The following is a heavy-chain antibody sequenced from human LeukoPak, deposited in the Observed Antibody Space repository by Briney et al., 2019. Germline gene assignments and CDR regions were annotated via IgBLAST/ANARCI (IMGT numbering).Heavy chain of an antibody. D-gene: IGHD7-27*01. V-gene: IGHV3-11*01. CDR1: GFTFSDYY. Sequence: GGSLRLSCAASGFTFSDYYMSWIRQAPGKRLEWVSYSSSSGSTIYYADSVKGRFTISRDNAKNSLYLQMNSLRAEDTAVYYCARDRTLNWDPSYYFDYWGQGTLVTVSS. CDR3: ARDRTLNWDPSYYFDY. J-gene: IGHJ4*02. CDR2: SSSSGSTI.